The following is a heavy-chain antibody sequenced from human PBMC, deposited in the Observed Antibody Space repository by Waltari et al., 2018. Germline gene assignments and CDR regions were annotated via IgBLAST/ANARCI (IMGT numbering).Heavy chain of an antibody. CDR1: GESVSSPYL. D-gene: IGHD2-15*01. Sequence: QLKLQESGPGLVKPSGTLLLTCGVSGESVSSPYLWNWVRQPPGKGLEWIGPGDGSGRTNYDPSFGSRVTVSLDTSNNHFSLRVTSATAADTAVYYCARDRGRGLYLDSWGPGTLVTVSP. V-gene: IGHV4-4*02. CDR3: ARDRGRGLYLDS. CDR2: GDGSGRT. J-gene: IGHJ4*02.